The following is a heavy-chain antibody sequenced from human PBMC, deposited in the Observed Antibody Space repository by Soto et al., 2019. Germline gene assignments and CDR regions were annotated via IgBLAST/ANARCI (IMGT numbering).Heavy chain of an antibody. D-gene: IGHD1-1*01. J-gene: IGHJ4*02. CDR1: GFTFNSFS. V-gene: IGHV3-48*01. CDR3: ARLAGAALELRFFDF. CDR2: ISDTRRTR. Sequence: VQLVESGGGLVQPGGSLRLSCAASGFTFNSFSMIWVRQLPGRGLEWVSYISDTRRTRYYGDSVEGRFTVSRDNARNSLSLQMNSLRVEATGIYYCARLAGAALELRFFDFWGQGTLVTVSS.